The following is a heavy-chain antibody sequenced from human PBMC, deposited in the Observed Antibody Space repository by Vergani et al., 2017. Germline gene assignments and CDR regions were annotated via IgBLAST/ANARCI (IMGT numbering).Heavy chain of an antibody. D-gene: IGHD6-19*01. Sequence: EVQLVESGGGLVQPGGSLRLSCAASGFTVSSNYMSWVRQAPGKGLEWVSVIYSGGSTYYADSVKGRFTISRDNSKNTLYLQMNSLRAEDTAVYYCARSIAVAGIWSEEVHFDYWGQGTLVTVSS. CDR1: GFTVSSNY. CDR2: IYSGGST. V-gene: IGHV3-66*02. CDR3: ARSIAVAGIWSEEVHFDY. J-gene: IGHJ4*02.